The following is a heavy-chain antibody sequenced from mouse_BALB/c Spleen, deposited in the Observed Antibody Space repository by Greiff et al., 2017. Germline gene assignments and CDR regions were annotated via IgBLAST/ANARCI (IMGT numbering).Heavy chain of an antibody. V-gene: IGHV1-55*01. Sequence: VQLQQPGAELVKPGTSVKLSCKASGYNFTSYWINWVKLRPGQGLEWIGDIYPGSGSTNYNEKFKSKATLTADKSSSTAYMQLSSLTSEDSAVYYCAREDGNYVFDYWGQGTTLTVSS. CDR2: IYPGSGST. CDR3: AREDGNYVFDY. D-gene: IGHD2-1*01. CDR1: GYNFTSYW. J-gene: IGHJ2*01.